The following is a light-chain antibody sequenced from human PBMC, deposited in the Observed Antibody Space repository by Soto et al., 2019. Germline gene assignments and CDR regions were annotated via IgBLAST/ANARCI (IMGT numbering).Light chain of an antibody. Sequence: QSALTQPRSVSGSPGQSVTISCTGTSSDVGNYDYVSWYQQHPGMAPQLIIYDIAKRPSGVPDRFSGSKFGNTASLTISGLQAEDEADYYCCSYAGSYSGVFGGGTKLTVL. CDR3: CSYAGSYSGV. CDR1: SSDVGNYDY. V-gene: IGLV2-11*01. CDR2: DIA. J-gene: IGLJ3*02.